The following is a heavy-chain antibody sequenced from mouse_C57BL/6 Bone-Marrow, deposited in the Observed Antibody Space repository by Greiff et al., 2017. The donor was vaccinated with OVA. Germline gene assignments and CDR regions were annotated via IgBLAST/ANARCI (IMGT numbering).Heavy chain of an antibody. J-gene: IGHJ4*01. CDR2: ISSGSSTI. V-gene: IGHV5-17*01. CDR3: ARRSFTTLVATSYYAMDY. CDR1: GFTFSDYG. D-gene: IGHD1-1*01. Sequence: EVQGVESGGGLVKPGGSLKLSCAASGFTFSDYGMHWVRQAPEKGLEWVAYISSGSSTIYYADTVKGRFTISRDNAKNTLFLQMTSLRSEDTAMYYCARRSFTTLVATSYYAMDYWGQGTSVTVSS.